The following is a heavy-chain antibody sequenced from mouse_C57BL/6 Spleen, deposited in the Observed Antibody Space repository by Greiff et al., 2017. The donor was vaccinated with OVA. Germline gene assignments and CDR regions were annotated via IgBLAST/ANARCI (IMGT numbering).Heavy chain of an antibody. J-gene: IGHJ2*01. CDR2: IYPSDSET. V-gene: IGHV1-61*01. Sequence: QVQLQQPGAELVRPGSSVKLSCKASGYTFTSYWMDWVTQRPGQGLEWIGNIYPSDSETHYNQKFKDKATLAVDKSSSTAYMQLSSLTSEDSAVYYCAKATTAHYFDYWGQGTTLTVSS. D-gene: IGHD1-2*01. CDR3: AKATTAHYFDY. CDR1: GYTFTSYW.